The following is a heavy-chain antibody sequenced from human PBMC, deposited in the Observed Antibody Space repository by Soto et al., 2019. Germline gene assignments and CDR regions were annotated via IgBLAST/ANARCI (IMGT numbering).Heavy chain of an antibody. J-gene: IGHJ2*01. CDR2: IIPIFGTA. D-gene: IGHD5-12*01. V-gene: IGHV1-69*12. CDR1: GGTFSSYT. CDR3: ARGNHRWLQLWYFDL. Sequence: QVQLVQSGAEVKKPGSSVTVSCKASGGTFSSYTISWVRQAPGQGLEWMGGIIPIFGTANYAQKFQSRVTLTADESTSTAYMELSSLRSEDTAVYYCARGNHRWLQLWYFDLWGRGTLVTVSS.